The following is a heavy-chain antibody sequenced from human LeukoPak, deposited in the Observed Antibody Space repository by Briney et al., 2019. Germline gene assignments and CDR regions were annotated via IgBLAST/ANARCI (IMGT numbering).Heavy chain of an antibody. CDR1: GFTFSSYA. CDR3: ARVPTSGTYYYFDY. J-gene: IGHJ4*02. CDR2: IHSAGRST. Sequence: GGSLRLSCAASGFTFSSYAMAWVRQALGKGLEWVSAIHSAGRSTYYPDSPKGRVTISRDNSKNTLYLQMKSLRPEDTAVYYCARVPTSGTYYYFDYWGQGTLVTVSS. D-gene: IGHD2-8*01. V-gene: IGHV3-23*01.